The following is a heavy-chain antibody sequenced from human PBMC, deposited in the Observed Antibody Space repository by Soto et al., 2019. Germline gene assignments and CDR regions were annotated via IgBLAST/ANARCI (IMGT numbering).Heavy chain of an antibody. CDR1: GLTFRSYW. D-gene: IGHD6-13*01. CDR3: ARRGPGTYFDY. Sequence: HPGGSLRLSCAASGLTFRSYWMHWVRQAPGKGLVWVSRINTDGSVAMYVDSVKGRFTISRDNDKNSLYLQLNNLRAEDTAVYYCARRGPGTYFDYWGQGTLVTVSS. J-gene: IGHJ4*02. V-gene: IGHV3-74*03. CDR2: INTDGSVA.